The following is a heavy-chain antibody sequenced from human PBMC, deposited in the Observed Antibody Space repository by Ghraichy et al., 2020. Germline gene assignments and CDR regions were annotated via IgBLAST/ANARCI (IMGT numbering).Heavy chain of an antibody. V-gene: IGHV1-2*02. CDR3: ARERDAVIVVTQAGCDY. CDR1: GYTFTGYY. Sequence: VKVSCKASGYTFTGYYMHWVRQAPGQGLEWMGWINPINGGTSYAQKFQGRVTMTRDTSITTVYMELSSLRSDDTAVYYCARERDAVIVVTQAGCDYWGQGALVTVSS. J-gene: IGHJ4*02. D-gene: IGHD2/OR15-2a*01. CDR2: INPINGGT.